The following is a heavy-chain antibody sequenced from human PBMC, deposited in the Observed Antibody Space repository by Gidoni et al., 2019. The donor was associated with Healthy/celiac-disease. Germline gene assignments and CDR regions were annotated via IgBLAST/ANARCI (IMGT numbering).Heavy chain of an antibody. Sequence: QVQLVESGGGVVQPGSSLRLPCAASGFTFSSYAMHWVRQAPGKGLEWVAVISYDGSNKYYADSVKGRFTISRDNSKNTLYLQMNSLRAEDTAVYYCAKDRRYYGSGSYYNYYYYGMDVWGQGTTVTVSS. CDR3: AKDRRYYGSGSYYNYYYYGMDV. CDR2: ISYDGSNK. D-gene: IGHD3-10*01. J-gene: IGHJ6*02. CDR1: GFTFSSYA. V-gene: IGHV3-30*18.